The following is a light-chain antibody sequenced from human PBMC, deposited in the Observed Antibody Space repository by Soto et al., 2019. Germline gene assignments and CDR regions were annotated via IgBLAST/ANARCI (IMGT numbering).Light chain of an antibody. J-gene: IGKJ2*01. Sequence: DIPMTQSPSSLSASVGDRVTITCRASQTINKNLNWYQQKPGQAPNLLIYSASDFQSGVPSRFSGSGSGTEFTLTISSLQPEDSATYYCQHVYSFPHTFGQGTKLEV. CDR1: QTINKN. V-gene: IGKV1-39*01. CDR3: QHVYSFPHT. CDR2: SAS.